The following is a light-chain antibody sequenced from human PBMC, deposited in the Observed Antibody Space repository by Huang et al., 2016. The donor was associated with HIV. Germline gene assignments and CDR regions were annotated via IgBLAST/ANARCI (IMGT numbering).Light chain of an antibody. Sequence: DIQMTQSPSSLSASVGDTVTITCQASHYIDHYVNWYQQKPGKAPKLLIYDASNLETGVPSRFSGSGSGTHFTFTISSLLPEDFGIYYCQHYGNLPFTFGPGTRVDLK. CDR3: QHYGNLPFT. CDR2: DAS. CDR1: HYIDHY. V-gene: IGKV1-33*01. J-gene: IGKJ3*01.